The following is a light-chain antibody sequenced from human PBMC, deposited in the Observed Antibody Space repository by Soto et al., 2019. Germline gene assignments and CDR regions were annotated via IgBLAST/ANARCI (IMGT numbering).Light chain of an antibody. CDR1: QSVSTY. V-gene: IGKV3-11*01. CDR3: QQRSIWPPVT. Sequence: EIVLTQSPATLSLSPGERATLSCRASQSVSTYLAWYQQKPGQAPRLLIYDASNRATGIPARFSGSGSGTDFTLTISSLEPEDFAVYYCQQRSIWPPVTFGPGTKLDI. CDR2: DAS. J-gene: IGKJ3*01.